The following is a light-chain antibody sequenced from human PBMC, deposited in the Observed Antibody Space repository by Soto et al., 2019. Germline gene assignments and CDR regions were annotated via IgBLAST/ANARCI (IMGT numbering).Light chain of an antibody. V-gene: IGLV2-14*01. CDR3: SSYTTTSTLWV. J-gene: IGLJ3*02. CDR2: EVS. Sequence: QSALTQPASVFGSPGQSITISCTGTSSDVGGYNFVSWYQQHPGKAPKLMIFEVSNRPSGVSNRFSGSKSGNTASLTISGLHTEDEADYYCSSYTTTSTLWVFGGGTKLTVL. CDR1: SSDVGGYNF.